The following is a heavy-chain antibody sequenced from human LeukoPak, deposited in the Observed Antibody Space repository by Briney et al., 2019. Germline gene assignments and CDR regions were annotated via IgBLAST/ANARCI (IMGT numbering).Heavy chain of an antibody. Sequence: PRGSPRPSCAASGFTLSSYAMSCVRQAPGKGLEWVSSIGSGGGTTYYGDSVKGRFTISRDNSKNTLYLQINSLRAEDTAVYYCAKDGVATKDWQPHYWGQGTLLTVSS. CDR2: IGSGGGTT. D-gene: IGHD4-23*01. J-gene: IGHJ4*02. CDR3: AKDGVATKDWQPHY. V-gene: IGHV3-23*02. CDR1: GFTLSSYA.